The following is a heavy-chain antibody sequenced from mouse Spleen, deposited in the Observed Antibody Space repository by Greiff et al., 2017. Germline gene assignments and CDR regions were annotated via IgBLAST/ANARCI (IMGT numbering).Heavy chain of an antibody. V-gene: IGHV1-61*01. J-gene: IGHJ2*01. CDR2: IYPSDSET. D-gene: IGHD1-1*01. CDR1: GYTFTSYW. Sequence: VQLQQPGAELVRPGSSVKLSCKASGYTFTSYWMDWVKQRPGQGLEWIGNIYPSDSETHYNQKFKDKATLTVDKSSSTAYMQLSSLTSEDSAVYYCARLGPFITTVVATDFDYWGQGTTLTVSS. CDR3: ARLGPFITTVVATDFDY.